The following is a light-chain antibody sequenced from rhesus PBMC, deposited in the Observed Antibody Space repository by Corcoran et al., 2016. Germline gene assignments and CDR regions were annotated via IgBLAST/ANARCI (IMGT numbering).Light chain of an antibody. J-gene: IGKJ3*01. Sequence: QVILTQSPATLSLSPGERATLSCRASQNVGSYLAWYQQKPGQAPRLLIYGVSSRATGIPDRFNGSGSGTEISLTISSLEPEDCAVYYCQKYSNSPFTFGPGTKLDIK. V-gene: IGKV3-53*01. CDR1: QNVGSY. CDR3: QKYSNSPFT. CDR2: GVS.